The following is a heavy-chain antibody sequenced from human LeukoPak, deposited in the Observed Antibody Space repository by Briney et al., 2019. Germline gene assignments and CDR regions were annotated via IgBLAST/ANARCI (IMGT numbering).Heavy chain of an antibody. CDR1: GFTFSSYW. CDR2: IKQDGSEK. V-gene: IGHV3-7*01. J-gene: IGHJ4*02. D-gene: IGHD3-10*01. Sequence: PGGSLRLSCAASGFTFSSYWMSWVRQAPGKGLEWVANIKQDGSEKYYVDSVKGRFTISRDNAKNSLYLQMNSLRAEDTAVYYCARGPVGYYYGSGSYIDYWGQGTLVTVSS. CDR3: ARGPVGYYYGSGSYIDY.